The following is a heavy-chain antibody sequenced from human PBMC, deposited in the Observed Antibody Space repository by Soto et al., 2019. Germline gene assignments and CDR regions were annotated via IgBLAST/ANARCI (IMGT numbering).Heavy chain of an antibody. D-gene: IGHD2-21*01. Sequence: GGSLRLSCAASGFTISTYAMTWVRQSPGKGLECVSGVTGSGGQIHYADSVKGRFTISKDNSKNTLYLQMSSLREEDTALYYCAKDAVYKDGLWLMDSWGQGTLVTVSS. CDR3: AKDAVYKDGLWLMDS. V-gene: IGHV3-23*01. J-gene: IGHJ5*02. CDR1: GFTISTYA. CDR2: VTGSGGQI.